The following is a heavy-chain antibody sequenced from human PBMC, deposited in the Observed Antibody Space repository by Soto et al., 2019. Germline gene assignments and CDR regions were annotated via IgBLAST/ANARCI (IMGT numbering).Heavy chain of an antibody. Sequence: PRLSCAASGFTFSSYAMSWVRQAPGKGLEWVSAISGSGGSTYYADSVKGRFTISSDNSKNTLYLQMNSLRAEDTAVYYCAKVSGKAAVLYGMDVWGQGTTVTVSS. D-gene: IGHD6-25*01. CDR1: GFTFSSYA. J-gene: IGHJ6*02. CDR3: AKVSGKAAVLYGMDV. V-gene: IGHV3-23*01. CDR2: ISGSGGST.